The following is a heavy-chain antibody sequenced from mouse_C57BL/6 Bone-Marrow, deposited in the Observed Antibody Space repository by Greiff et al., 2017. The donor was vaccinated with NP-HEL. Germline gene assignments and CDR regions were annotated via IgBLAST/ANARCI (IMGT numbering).Heavy chain of an antibody. CDR3: AIALTTVVATGYFEV. CDR2: IHPSDSDT. CDR1: GYTFTSYW. V-gene: IGHV1-74*01. J-gene: IGHJ1*03. Sequence: QVQLQQPGAELVKPGASVKVSCKASGYTFTSYWMHWVKQRPGQGLEWIGRIHPSDSDTNYNQKFKGKATLTVDTSSSTAYMQLSSLTSEDSAVYDGAIALTTVVATGYFEVWGTGTTVTVSS. D-gene: IGHD1-1*01.